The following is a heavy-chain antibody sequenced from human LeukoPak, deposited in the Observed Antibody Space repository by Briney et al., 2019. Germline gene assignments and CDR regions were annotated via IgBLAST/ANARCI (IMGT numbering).Heavy chain of an antibody. Sequence: GGSLRLSCAASGFTFSSYSMNWVRQAPGKGLEWVSSISSSSSYIYYADSVKGRFTISRDNSKNTLYLQMNSLRAEDTAVYYCARDVRRSSSWDRVDYWGQGTLVTVSS. CDR1: GFTFSSYS. CDR2: ISSSSSYI. D-gene: IGHD6-13*01. CDR3: ARDVRRSSSWDRVDY. J-gene: IGHJ4*02. V-gene: IGHV3-21*01.